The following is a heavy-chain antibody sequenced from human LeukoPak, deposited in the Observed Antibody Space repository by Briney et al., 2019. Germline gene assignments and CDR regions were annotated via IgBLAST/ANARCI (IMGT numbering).Heavy chain of an antibody. D-gene: IGHD6-13*01. J-gene: IGHJ5*02. CDR2: ISWDGGST. CDR1: GFNFRDYT. V-gene: IGHV3-43*01. Sequence: PGGSLRLSCAASGFNFRDYTMHWVRQVPGRGLEWVAVISWDGGSTYYVDSVKGRFTISRDNRNNSLYLQMNSLRSDDTALYYCARDWGAFGYSSSWRNWFDPWGQGTLVTVSS. CDR3: ARDWGAFGYSSSWRNWFDP.